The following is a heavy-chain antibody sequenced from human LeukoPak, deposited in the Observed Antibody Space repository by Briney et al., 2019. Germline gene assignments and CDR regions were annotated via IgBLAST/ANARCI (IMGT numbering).Heavy chain of an antibody. V-gene: IGHV4-39*01. CDR3: ARVSNWFDP. Sequence: SETLSLTCSVSGGSISSSTYYWGWIRQPPGKGLEWIGNIYYSGSTYYSPSLKSRVTISVDTSKNQFSLKLSSVTAADTAVYYCARVSNWFDPWGQGTLVTVSS. CDR1: GGSISSSTYY. CDR2: IYYSGST. J-gene: IGHJ5*02.